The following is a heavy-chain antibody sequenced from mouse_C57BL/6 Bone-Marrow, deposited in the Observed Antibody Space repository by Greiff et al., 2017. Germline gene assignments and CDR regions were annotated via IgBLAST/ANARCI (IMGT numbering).Heavy chain of an antibody. J-gene: IGHJ2*01. D-gene: IGHD1-1*01. V-gene: IGHV14-3*01. CDR1: GFNIKNTY. CDR2: IDPANGNT. CDR3: ARELFITTVVADY. Sequence: EVQGVESVAELVRPGASVKLSCTASGFNIKNTYMHWVKQRPEQGLEWIGRIDPANGNTKYAPKFQGKATITADTSSNTAYLQLSSLTSEDTAIYYCARELFITTVVADYWGQGTTLTVSS.